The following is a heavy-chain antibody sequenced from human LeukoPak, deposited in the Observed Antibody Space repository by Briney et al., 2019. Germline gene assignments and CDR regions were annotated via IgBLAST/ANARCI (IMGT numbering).Heavy chain of an antibody. D-gene: IGHD6-25*01. Sequence: PGGSLRLSCAASGFTFSKFPMGWVRQAPGRGLEWVSAISASGDVTFYADSLRGRFTISRDNSKNTLYLQMNSLRAEDTAVYYCARDLGSGGIFDYWGQGTLVTVSS. J-gene: IGHJ4*02. CDR2: ISASGDVT. CDR1: GFTFSKFP. V-gene: IGHV3-23*01. CDR3: ARDLGSGGIFDY.